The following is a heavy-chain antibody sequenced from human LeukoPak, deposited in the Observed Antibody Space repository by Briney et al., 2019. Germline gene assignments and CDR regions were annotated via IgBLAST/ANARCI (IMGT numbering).Heavy chain of an antibody. CDR2: VSSSGSYI. CDR3: ARTLHYEGLLDY. J-gene: IGHJ4*02. CDR1: GFTFSSHS. V-gene: IGHV3-21*01. D-gene: IGHD3-22*01. Sequence: SGGSLRLSCTASGFTFSSHSMNWVRQAPGKGLEWVSYVSSSGSYIHYADSVRGRFTISRDNAKSSLYLQMDSLRADDTAVYFCARTLHYEGLLDYWGQGTLVTVSS.